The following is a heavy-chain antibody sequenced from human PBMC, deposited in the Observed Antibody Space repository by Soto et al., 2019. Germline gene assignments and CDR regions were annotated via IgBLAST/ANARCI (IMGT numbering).Heavy chain of an antibody. J-gene: IGHJ6*02. Sequence: SQTLSLTCAISGDSVSSNSAAWNWIRQSPSRGLEWLGRTYYRSKWYNDYAVSVKSRITINPDTSKNQFSLQLNSVTPEDTAVYYCARELRYCSGGSCYRIYGMDVWGQGTTVTVSS. D-gene: IGHD2-15*01. V-gene: IGHV6-1*01. CDR2: TYYRSKWYN. CDR1: GDSVSSNSAA. CDR3: ARELRYCSGGSCYRIYGMDV.